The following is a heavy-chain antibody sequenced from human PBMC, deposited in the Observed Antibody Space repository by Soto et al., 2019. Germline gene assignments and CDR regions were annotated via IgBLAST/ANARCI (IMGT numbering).Heavy chain of an antibody. CDR2: INPNGGST. D-gene: IGHD6-6*01. CDR3: ARGGSIAARPSYYYGMDV. V-gene: IGHV1-46*01. J-gene: IGHJ6*02. CDR1: ADTFTSYY. Sequence: GASVKVSCKAPADTFTSYYIHWVRQAPGHGLEWMGIINPNGGSTRFAQTFQGRVTMTTDTSTSTVYMELRSLRSEDTAVYYCARGGSIAARPSYYYGMDVWGQGTTVTVSS.